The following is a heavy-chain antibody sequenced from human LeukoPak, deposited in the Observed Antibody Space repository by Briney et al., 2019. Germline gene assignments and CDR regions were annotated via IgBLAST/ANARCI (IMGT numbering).Heavy chain of an antibody. J-gene: IGHJ4*02. CDR1: VFTSRRYS. Sequence: GGSLRLSCAASVFTSRRYSMTWVREAPGEGLERVSSMSSGSRYIYYADSVRGRFTISRDNAKNSLYLLMNSLRAEDTAVYYCARDRPTGASRLFVVQWGQGTLVTVSS. CDR3: ARDRPTGASRLFVVQ. D-gene: IGHD3-3*01. V-gene: IGHV3-21*01. CDR2: MSSGSRYI.